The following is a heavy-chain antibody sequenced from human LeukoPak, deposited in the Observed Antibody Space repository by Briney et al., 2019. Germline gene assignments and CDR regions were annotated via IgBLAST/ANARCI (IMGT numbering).Heavy chain of an antibody. J-gene: IGHJ3*02. V-gene: IGHV4-38-2*02. Sequence: SETLSLTCTVSGYSISSGYYWGWIRQPAGKGLEWIGRISSSGSTNYNPSLKSRVTISVDTSKNQFSLKLSSVTAADTAVYFCARGPYSYDSSGAFDIWGLGTMVTVSS. CDR2: ISSSGST. CDR1: GYSISSGYY. CDR3: ARGPYSYDSSGAFDI. D-gene: IGHD3-22*01.